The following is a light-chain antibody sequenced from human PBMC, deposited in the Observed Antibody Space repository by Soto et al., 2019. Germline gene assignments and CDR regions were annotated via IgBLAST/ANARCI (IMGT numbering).Light chain of an antibody. CDR1: QSVSSD. CDR3: QQYNNWPPYT. CDR2: GVS. Sequence: DIVMTQSPATLSVSPGEGATLSCRASQSVSSDLAWYQQKPGQAPRLIIYGVSTRATGIPARFSGSGSGTEFTLTISSLQSEDFAVYYCQQYNNWPPYTFGQGTRLEIK. V-gene: IGKV3-15*01. J-gene: IGKJ2*01.